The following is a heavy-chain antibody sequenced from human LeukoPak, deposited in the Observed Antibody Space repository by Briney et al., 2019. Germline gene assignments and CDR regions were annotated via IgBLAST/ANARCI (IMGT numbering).Heavy chain of an antibody. V-gene: IGHV4-39*02. J-gene: IGHJ4*02. CDR1: GGSISSSDYY. D-gene: IGHD3-10*01. CDR3: ARELWFGELLRYFDY. CDR2: IYYSGST. Sequence: SETLSLTCTVSGGSISSSDYYWGWIRQPPGKGLEWIGSIYYSGSTYYTPSLKSRVTISVDTSKNQFSLKLSSVTAADTAVYYCARELWFGELLRYFDYWGQGTLVTVSS.